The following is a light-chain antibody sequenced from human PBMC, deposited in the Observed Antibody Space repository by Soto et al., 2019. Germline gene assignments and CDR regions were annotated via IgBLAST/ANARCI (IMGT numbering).Light chain of an antibody. V-gene: IGLV2-18*02. CDR1: SSDVGKYDR. Sequence: QSVLTQPPSVSGSPGQSVTISCTGTSSDVGKYDRVPWYQQPPGTAPKPIIYEVTNRPSGVPARFSGSKSGNTASLTISGLQAEDEADYYCSSYTSTSRYVFGAGTKVTVL. CDR2: EVT. CDR3: SSYTSTSRYV. J-gene: IGLJ1*01.